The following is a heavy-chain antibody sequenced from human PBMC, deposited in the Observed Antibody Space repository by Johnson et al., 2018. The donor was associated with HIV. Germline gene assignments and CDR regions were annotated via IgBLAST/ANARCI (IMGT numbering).Heavy chain of an antibody. CDR3: AKTRIGGILDAFDL. V-gene: IGHV3-30-3*02. J-gene: IGHJ3*01. Sequence: QVQLVESGGGVVQPGRSLRLSCAASGFTFSSYAMHWVRQAPGKGLEWVAVISYDGSNKYYADSVKGRFTLSRDNSKNTLDLQMNSLTIEDTAVFYCAKTRIGGILDAFDLWGQGTMVIVS. CDR2: ISYDGSNK. CDR1: GFTFSSYA. D-gene: IGHD1-14*01.